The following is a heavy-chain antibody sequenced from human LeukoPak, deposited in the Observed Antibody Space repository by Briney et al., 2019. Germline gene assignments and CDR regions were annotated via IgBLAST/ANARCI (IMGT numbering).Heavy chain of an antibody. D-gene: IGHD3-3*01. V-gene: IGHV3-9*01. CDR2: ISWNSGSI. CDR1: GFTFDDYA. J-gene: IGHJ4*02. Sequence: GRSLRLSCAASGFTFDDYAMHWVRQAPGKGLEWVSGISWNSGSIGYADSVKGRFTISRDNAKNSLYLLMNSLRAEDTALYYCAKGGGEWLFQYYFDYWGQGTLVTVSS. CDR3: AKGGGEWLFQYYFDY.